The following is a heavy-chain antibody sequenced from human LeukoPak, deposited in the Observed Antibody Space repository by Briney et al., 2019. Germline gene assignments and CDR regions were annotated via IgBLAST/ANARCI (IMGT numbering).Heavy chain of an antibody. CDR1: GDSISGYY. CDR3: ARGGGGIAATP. J-gene: IGHJ3*01. Sequence: PSETLSLTCTVFGDSISGYYWSWIRQPPGKGLEWIGYIHYSRSTNYNPSLKSRVTILIDTSKKHFSLRLTSVTAADTAVYYCARGGGGIAATPWGQGTMVTVSS. D-gene: IGHD6-25*01. CDR2: IHYSRST. V-gene: IGHV4-59*01.